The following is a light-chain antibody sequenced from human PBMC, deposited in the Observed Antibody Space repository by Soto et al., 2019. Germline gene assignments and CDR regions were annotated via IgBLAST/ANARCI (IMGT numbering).Light chain of an antibody. CDR2: AAS. CDR3: QQFNSYPPDT. J-gene: IGKJ2*01. Sequence: DVQLTQSPSFLSASIGDRVTITCRASQGISTYLAGYQQKPGKAPKLLIYAASTLQSGTPSRFSGSGSGTEFTLTTTSLKPEDFATYYCQQFNSYPPDTFGQGTKLEIK. V-gene: IGKV1-9*01. CDR1: QGISTY.